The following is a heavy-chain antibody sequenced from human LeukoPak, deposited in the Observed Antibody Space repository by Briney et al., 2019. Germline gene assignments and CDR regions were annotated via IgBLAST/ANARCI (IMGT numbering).Heavy chain of an antibody. J-gene: IGHJ3*02. V-gene: IGHV4-30-2*01. CDR1: GGSISSGGYS. Sequence: SETLSLTCAVSGGSISSGGYSWSWIRQPPGKGLEWIGYIYHSGSTYYNPSLKSQVTISVDRSKNQFSLKLSSVTAADTAVYYCARAYYYGSGSYYNVGDAFDIWGQGTMVTVSS. CDR2: IYHSGST. D-gene: IGHD3-10*01. CDR3: ARAYYYGSGSYYNVGDAFDI.